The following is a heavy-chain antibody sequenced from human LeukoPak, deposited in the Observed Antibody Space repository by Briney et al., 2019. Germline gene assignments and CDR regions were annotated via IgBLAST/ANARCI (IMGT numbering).Heavy chain of an antibody. D-gene: IGHD2-8*02. J-gene: IGHJ4*02. V-gene: IGHV4-30-4*01. CDR2: IYYSGST. Sequence: PSETLSLTCTVSGGSISSGDYYWSWIRQPPGKGLEWIGYIYYSGSTYYNPSLKSRVTISVDTSKNQFSLKLNSVTAADTAVYYCARTGGTIDYWGQGALVTVSS. CDR3: ARTGGTIDY. CDR1: GGSISSGDYY.